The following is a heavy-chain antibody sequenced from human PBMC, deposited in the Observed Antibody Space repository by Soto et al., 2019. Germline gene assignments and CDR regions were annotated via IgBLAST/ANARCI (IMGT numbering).Heavy chain of an antibody. D-gene: IGHD1-26*01. CDR3: ARDSNEGGAPSY. V-gene: IGHV3-11*05. CDR1: GFTVSSNY. Sequence: PGGSLRLSCAASGFTVSSNYMSWVRQAPGKGLEWVSYISSSSSYTNYADSVKGRFTISRDNAKNSLYLQMNSLRAEDTAVYYCARDSNEGGAPSYWGQGTLVTVSS. J-gene: IGHJ4*02. CDR2: ISSSSSYT.